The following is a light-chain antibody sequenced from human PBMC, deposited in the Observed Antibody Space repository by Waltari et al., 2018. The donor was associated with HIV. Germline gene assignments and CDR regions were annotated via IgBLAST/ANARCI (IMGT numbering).Light chain of an antibody. J-gene: IGKJ4*01. CDR2: WAS. V-gene: IGKV4-1*01. CDR3: QQYYSTPLT. Sequence: DIVMTQSPDSLAVSLGERATINCKSSQSVLYSSNNKNYLAWYQLKPGQPPKLLIYWASTLESGVPDRFSGSGSGTDFTLTISSLQAEDVAVYYCQQYYSTPLTFGGGTKVEIK. CDR1: QSVLYSSNNKNY.